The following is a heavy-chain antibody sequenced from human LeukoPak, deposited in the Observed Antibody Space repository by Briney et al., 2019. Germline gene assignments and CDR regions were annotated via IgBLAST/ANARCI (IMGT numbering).Heavy chain of an antibody. CDR3: AKDSSGDHKYFQH. V-gene: IGHV3-9*03. CDR1: GFTFDDYA. D-gene: IGHD4-17*01. CDR2: ISWNSGSI. J-gene: IGHJ1*01. Sequence: GGSLRLSCAASGFTFDDYAMHRVRQAPGKGLEWVPGISWNSGSIGYADSVKGRFTISRDNAKNSLYLQMNSLRAEDMALYYCAKDSSGDHKYFQHWGQGTLVTVSS.